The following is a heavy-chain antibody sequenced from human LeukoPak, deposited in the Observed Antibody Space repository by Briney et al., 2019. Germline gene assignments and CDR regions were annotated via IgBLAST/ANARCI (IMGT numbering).Heavy chain of an antibody. CDR3: ARESGIAAALYYFDY. Sequence: GGSLRLSCAASGFTFSSYEMNWVRQAPGKGLEWVSYISSSGSTIYYADSVKGRFTISRDNAKNSLYLQMNSLRAEDTAVYYCARESGIAAALYYFDYWGQGTLVTVSS. CDR1: GFTFSSYE. V-gene: IGHV3-48*03. CDR2: ISSSGSTI. J-gene: IGHJ4*02. D-gene: IGHD6-13*01.